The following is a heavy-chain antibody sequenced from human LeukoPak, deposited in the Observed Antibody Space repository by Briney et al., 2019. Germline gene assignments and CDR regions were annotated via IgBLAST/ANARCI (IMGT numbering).Heavy chain of an antibody. CDR1: GFTFSRYD. V-gene: IGHV3-64*01. CDR3: ARGNSNYFHYYYMDV. Sequence: GGSLRLSCAASGFTFSRYDMYWVRQAPGKGLEYVSAISSNGGSTYYANSVKGRFTISRDNSKNTLYLQMGSLRVEDMAVYYCARGNSNYFHYYYMDVWGKGTTVTVSS. D-gene: IGHD4-11*01. CDR2: ISSNGGST. J-gene: IGHJ6*03.